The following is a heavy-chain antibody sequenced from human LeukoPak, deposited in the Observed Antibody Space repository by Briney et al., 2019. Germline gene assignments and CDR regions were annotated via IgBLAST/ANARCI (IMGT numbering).Heavy chain of an antibody. CDR1: GFTFSSYG. CDR3: ARGVATGVLSRSYYFDY. V-gene: IGHV3-33*01. CDR2: IWYDGSNK. J-gene: IGHJ4*02. Sequence: GGSLRLSCAASGFTFSSYGMHWVRQAPGKGLEWVAVIWYDGSNKYYADSVKGRFTISRDNSKNTLYLQMNSLRAEDTAVYYCARGVATGVLSRSYYFDYWGQGTLVTVSS. D-gene: IGHD5-12*01.